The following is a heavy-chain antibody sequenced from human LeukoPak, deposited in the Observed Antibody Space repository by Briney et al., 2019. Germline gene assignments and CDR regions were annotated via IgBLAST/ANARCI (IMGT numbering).Heavy chain of an antibody. V-gene: IGHV3-23*01. Sequence: GGSLRLSCAASGFTFSSYGMSWVRQAPGEGLKWVSTISASGSNTIYADSVKGRFTISRDNSKNTLYLQMNSLRAEDTAVYYCAKGASGSHYYSFDYWGQGTLVTVSS. CDR3: AKGASGSHYYSFDY. D-gene: IGHD1-26*01. J-gene: IGHJ4*02. CDR1: GFTFSSYG. CDR2: ISASGSNT.